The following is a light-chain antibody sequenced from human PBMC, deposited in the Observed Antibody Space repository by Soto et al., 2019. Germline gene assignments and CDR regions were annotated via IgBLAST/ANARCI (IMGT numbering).Light chain of an antibody. J-gene: IGKJ1*01. CDR2: GVS. CDR3: QQYGGSPWT. CDR1: QSVSINY. V-gene: IGKV3-20*01. Sequence: PGERATLSCRASQSVSINYLAWFQQRPGQPPRLIIYGVSTRATGTPDRFSASGSGTDFTLTINRLEREDFAVYYCQQYGGSPWTFGQGTKVDIK.